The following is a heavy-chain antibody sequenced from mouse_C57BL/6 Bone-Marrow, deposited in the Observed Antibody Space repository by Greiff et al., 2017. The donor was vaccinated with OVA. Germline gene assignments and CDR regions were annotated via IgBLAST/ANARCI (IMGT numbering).Heavy chain of an antibody. J-gene: IGHJ2*01. CDR3: ARLGGLRH. D-gene: IGHD2-4*01. V-gene: IGHV1-64*01. CDR2: IHPNSGST. CDR1: GYTFTSYW. Sequence: QVHVKQSGAELVKPGASVKLSCKASGYTFTSYWMHWVKQRPGQGLEWIGMIHPNSGSTNYNEKFKSKATLTVDKSSSTAYMQLSSLTSEDSAVYYCARLGGLRHWGQGTTLTVSS.